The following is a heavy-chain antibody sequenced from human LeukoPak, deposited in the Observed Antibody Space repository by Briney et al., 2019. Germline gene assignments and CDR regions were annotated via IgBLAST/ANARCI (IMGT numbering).Heavy chain of an antibody. CDR1: EFFFSSYG. CDR3: VKHGESFGDWVVDY. V-gene: IGHV3-33*06. Sequence: GGSLRLSCAASEFFFSSYGMHWVRQAPGKGLEWVAVIWFDGSNQCYADSVKGRFTISRDNSKITLYLQMNSLSAEDSAIYYCVKHGESFGDWVVDYWGQGTLVTVSS. J-gene: IGHJ4*02. CDR2: IWFDGSNQ. D-gene: IGHD2-21*02.